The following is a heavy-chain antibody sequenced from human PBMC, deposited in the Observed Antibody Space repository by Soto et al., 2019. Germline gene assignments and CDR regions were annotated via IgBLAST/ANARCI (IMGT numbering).Heavy chain of an antibody. CDR1: GFTFSDYY. Sequence: QVRLVESGGGLVKPGGSLRLSCAASGFTFSDYYMSWIRQAPGKGLEWVSYISSSADIIYYADSVKGRFTISRDNAKSSLYLQMNSLRAEDTAVYYCARASRAYYDFWSGNPCDYWGQGTLVTVSS. J-gene: IGHJ4*02. CDR2: ISSSADII. D-gene: IGHD3-3*01. CDR3: ARASRAYYDFWSGNPCDY. V-gene: IGHV3-11*01.